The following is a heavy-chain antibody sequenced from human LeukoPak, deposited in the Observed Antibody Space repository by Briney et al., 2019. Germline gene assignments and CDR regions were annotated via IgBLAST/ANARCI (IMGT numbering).Heavy chain of an antibody. J-gene: IGHJ4*02. Sequence: PRGSLRLSCVPSGFTPITYSLNWGRPTPGEGLGWASSIIIGMSLVYYTDSVKGGFSISTDNAKNSLYLKMNSLRAEDTAVYYCVRVDHSLGKSYFDYWGQGTLVTVSS. V-gene: IGHV3-21*01. CDR1: GFTPITYS. D-gene: IGHD2-21*01. CDR2: IIIGMSLV. CDR3: VRVDHSLGKSYFDY.